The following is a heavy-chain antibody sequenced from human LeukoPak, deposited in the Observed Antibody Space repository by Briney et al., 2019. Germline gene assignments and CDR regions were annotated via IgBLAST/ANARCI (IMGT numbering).Heavy chain of an antibody. D-gene: IGHD3-22*01. CDR2: ISSSSSYI. Sequence: GGSLRLSCAASGFTFSSYSMNWVRQAPGKGLEWVSSISSSSSYIYYADSVKGRFTISRDNAKNSLYLHMNSLRAEDTAVYYCARVSYDSSGYYCLDYWGQGTLVTVSS. CDR3: ARVSYDSSGYYCLDY. V-gene: IGHV3-21*01. J-gene: IGHJ4*02. CDR1: GFTFSSYS.